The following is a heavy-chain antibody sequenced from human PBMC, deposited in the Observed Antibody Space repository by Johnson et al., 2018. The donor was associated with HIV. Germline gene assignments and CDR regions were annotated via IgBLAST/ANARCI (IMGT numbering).Heavy chain of an antibody. V-gene: IGHV3-7*01. CDR1: GFTFSSYW. CDR2: IKQDGSEK. CDR3: AREWLYDALDI. Sequence: VQLVESGGGLVQPGGSLRLSCAASGFTFSSYWMSWVRQAPGKGLEWVANIKQDGSEKYYVGSVKGRFTVSRDNARKSLYLQMNSLRAEDTAVYYCAREWLYDALDIWGQGTMVTVSS. J-gene: IGHJ3*02. D-gene: IGHD3-22*01.